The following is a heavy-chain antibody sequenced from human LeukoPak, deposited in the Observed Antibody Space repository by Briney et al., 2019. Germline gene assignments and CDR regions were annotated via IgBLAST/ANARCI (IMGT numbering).Heavy chain of an antibody. V-gene: IGHV1-18*01. CDR3: ARDGGISKIVVVINPDY. D-gene: IGHD3-22*01. CDR1: GYTFTSYG. Sequence: ASVEVSCKASGYTFTSYGISWVRQAPGQGLEWMGWISAYNGNTNYAQKLQGRDTMTTDTSTSTAYMELRSLRSDDTAVYYCARDGGISKIVVVINPDYWGQGTLVTVSS. J-gene: IGHJ4*02. CDR2: ISAYNGNT.